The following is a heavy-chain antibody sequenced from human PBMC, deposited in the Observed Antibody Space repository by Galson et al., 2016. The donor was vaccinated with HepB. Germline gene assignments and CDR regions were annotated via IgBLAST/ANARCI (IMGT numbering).Heavy chain of an antibody. J-gene: IGHJ4*02. CDR1: GFIFKNYG. Sequence: SLRLSCAASGFIFKNYGMYWVRQAPGKGLEGVAVIWYAGSNKEYADSVKGRFSISRDNSENTLYLQMNSLRVEDTAVYYCGRIRNWNEPILFDNRGQGTLVIVSS. CDR3: GRIRNWNEPILFDN. CDR2: IWYAGSNK. V-gene: IGHV3-33*01. D-gene: IGHD1-1*01.